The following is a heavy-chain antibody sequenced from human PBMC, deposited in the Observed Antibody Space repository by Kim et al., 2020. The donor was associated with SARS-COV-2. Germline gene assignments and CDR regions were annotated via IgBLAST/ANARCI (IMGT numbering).Heavy chain of an antibody. V-gene: IGHV3-7*01. CDR1: GFTFSDYW. J-gene: IGHJ3*02. D-gene: IGHD4-17*01. CDR2: LGQDGHLK. CDR3: ARHGGLSLGNPFDI. Sequence: GGSLRLSCVASGFTFSDYWMAWVRQGPGKGLEWVANLGQDGHLKAHAESVKGRFTISRDNAKNAVYLQMNSLRVEDRGVYYCARHGGLSLGNPFDIWGQG.